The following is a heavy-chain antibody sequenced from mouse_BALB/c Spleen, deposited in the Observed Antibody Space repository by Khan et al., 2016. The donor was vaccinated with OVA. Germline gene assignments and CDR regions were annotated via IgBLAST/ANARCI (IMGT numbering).Heavy chain of an antibody. V-gene: IGHV1-87*01. Sequence: QVQLQQSGAELARPGAFVKLSCKASGYTFTNYWIQWVKQRPGQGLEWIGAIYPGDGDTKYTQKFKGKATLTADKSSSTAYMELSSLASEDSAAYFCASSYGSYFDYWGQGTTLTVSS. CDR3: ASSYGSYFDY. J-gene: IGHJ2*01. CDR1: GYTFTNYW. D-gene: IGHD1-1*01. CDR2: IYPGDGDT.